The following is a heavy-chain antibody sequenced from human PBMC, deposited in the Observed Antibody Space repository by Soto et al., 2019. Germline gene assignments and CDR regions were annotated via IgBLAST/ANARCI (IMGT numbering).Heavy chain of an antibody. Sequence: VASVKVSCKASQRTFTSYGLSWVRQAPGQGLEWLGTIIPMFGTANYAQRFQGRVTITADEFTSTAYMELSSLTFEDTAVYFCARTPNHFIVALGESTHYYGLDVWGQGTTVTVSS. D-gene: IGHD2-21*01. CDR3: ARTPNHFIVALGESTHYYGLDV. CDR1: QRTFTSYG. V-gene: IGHV1-69*13. CDR2: IIPMFGTA. J-gene: IGHJ6*02.